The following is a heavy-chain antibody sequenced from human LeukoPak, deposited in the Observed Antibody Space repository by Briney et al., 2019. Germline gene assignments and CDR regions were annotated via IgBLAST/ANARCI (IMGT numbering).Heavy chain of an antibody. V-gene: IGHV4-34*01. CDR1: GASFSGYY. CDR2: INHSGST. J-gene: IGHJ6*03. D-gene: IGHD6-6*01. CDR3: ARDFSSSSTVYYYYYMDV. Sequence: SHTLSLTRALYGASFSGYYSSCIRHHPGNWLEWIGEINHSGSTNYNPSLKSRVTISVDTSKNQFSLKLSSVTAADTAVYYCARDFSSSSTVYYYYYMDVWGKGTTVTVSS.